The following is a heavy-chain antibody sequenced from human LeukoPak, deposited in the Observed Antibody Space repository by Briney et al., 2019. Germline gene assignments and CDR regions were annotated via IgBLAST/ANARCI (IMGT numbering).Heavy chain of an antibody. J-gene: IGHJ6*03. CDR1: GGSISSYY. Sequence: SETLSLTCTGSGGSISSYYWSWIRKPAGKGLEWIGRIYTSGSTNYNPSLKSRVTMSVDTSKNQFSLKLSSVTAAHTAVYYCARVYGGWYQLLKEPYYYYYMDVWGKGTTVTVSS. CDR3: ARVYGGWYQLLKEPYYYYYMDV. V-gene: IGHV4-4*07. CDR2: IYTSGST. D-gene: IGHD2-2*01.